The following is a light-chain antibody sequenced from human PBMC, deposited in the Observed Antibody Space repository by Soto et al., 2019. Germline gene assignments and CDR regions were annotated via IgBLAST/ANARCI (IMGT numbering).Light chain of an antibody. CDR2: EVS. CDR3: SSYTSSSTLVV. Sequence: QSALTQPASVSGSPGQSITLSCTGTSSDDGGYNYVSWYQQHPGKAPKLLISEVSNRPSGVSNRFSGSKSGNTDSPTISGLQAEDEADYYGSSYTSSSTLVVFGGGTKLTVL. J-gene: IGLJ2*01. V-gene: IGLV2-14*01. CDR1: SSDDGGYNY.